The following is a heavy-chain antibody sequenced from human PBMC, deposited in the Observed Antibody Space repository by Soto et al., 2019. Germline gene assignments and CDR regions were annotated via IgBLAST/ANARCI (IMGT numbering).Heavy chain of an antibody. CDR3: AHRTGFDY. CDR1: GYTFSSFD. Sequence: EVQLWESGGGLVQPGGSLRLSCAVSGYTFSSFDMSWVRQAPGKGLEWVSTISGSGGGTNYADSVMGRFTISRDISTYTVYLQMNSLRAEDTAVYYCAHRTGFDYWGQGALVTVSS. J-gene: IGHJ4*02. V-gene: IGHV3-23*01. CDR2: ISGSGGGT.